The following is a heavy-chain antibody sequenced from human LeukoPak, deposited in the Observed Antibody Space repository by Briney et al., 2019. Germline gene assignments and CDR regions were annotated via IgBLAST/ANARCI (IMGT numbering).Heavy chain of an antibody. J-gene: IGHJ4*02. Sequence: PSETLSLTCTVSGGSISSSSYYWGWIRQPPGKGLEWIGSIHYSGSTNYNPSLKSRVTISVDTSKNQFSLKLNSVTAADTAVYYCARGSSHFDWLHHFDSWGQGTLVTVSS. D-gene: IGHD3-9*01. CDR2: IHYSGST. CDR1: GGSISSSSYY. CDR3: ARGSSHFDWLHHFDS. V-gene: IGHV4-39*07.